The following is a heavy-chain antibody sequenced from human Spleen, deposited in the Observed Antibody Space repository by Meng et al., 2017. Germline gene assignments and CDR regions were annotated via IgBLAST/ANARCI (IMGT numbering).Heavy chain of an antibody. V-gene: IGHV4-31*03. CDR3: ARYVFDSSSLYSNWFDP. Sequence: QVQLQESGPGLVKPSQTLSLTCTVSVGSISSGTYYRGWIRQLPGKGLEWIAYIHYSGSTYYSPSLKSRVTISVDTSKNQLSLKLSSMTAADTAVYYCARYVFDSSSLYSNWFDPWGQGTLVTVSS. J-gene: IGHJ5*02. D-gene: IGHD3-22*01. CDR2: IHYSGST. CDR1: VGSISSGTYY.